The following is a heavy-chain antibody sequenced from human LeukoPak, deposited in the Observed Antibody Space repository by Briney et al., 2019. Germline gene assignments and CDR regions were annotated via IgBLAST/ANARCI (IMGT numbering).Heavy chain of an antibody. CDR3: ARNGIGGAFDI. CDR1: GFTFSSYW. Sequence: GGSLRLSCAASGFTFSSYWMHWVRQAPGKGLVWVSRINSDGSSPSYADSVKDRFTISRDNAKNTVYLQMNSLRAEDTAIYYCARNGIGGAFDIWGQGTMVTVSS. V-gene: IGHV3-74*01. D-gene: IGHD1-1*01. CDR2: INSDGSSP. J-gene: IGHJ3*02.